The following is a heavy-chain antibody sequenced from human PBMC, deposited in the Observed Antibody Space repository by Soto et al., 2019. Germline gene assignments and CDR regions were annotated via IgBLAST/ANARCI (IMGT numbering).Heavy chain of an antibody. CDR2: IYYSGST. D-gene: IGHD3-16*01. V-gene: IGHV4-39*01. CDR1: GGSISSSSYY. CDR3: ARHFEYIWGSYYFDY. J-gene: IGHJ4*02. Sequence: SETLSLTCTVSGGSISSSSYYWGWIRQPPGKGLEWIGSIYYSGSTYYNPSLKSRVTISVDTSKNQFSLKLSSVTAADTAVYYCARHFEYIWGSYYFDYWGQGTLVTVSS.